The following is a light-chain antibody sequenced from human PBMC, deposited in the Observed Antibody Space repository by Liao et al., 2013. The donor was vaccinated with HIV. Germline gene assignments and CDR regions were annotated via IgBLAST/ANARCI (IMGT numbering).Light chain of an antibody. CDR1: NIGSKS. Sequence: SYELSQPPSVSVAPGTTARVTCGGYNIGSKSVHWYQQRSGQAPVLVIFHGIDRPSGISDRFSGSRSGNTATLSISRAEAGDEADYYCQVWDSSSNRWMFGGGTKVTVL. V-gene: IGLV3-21*01. J-gene: IGLJ3*02. CDR2: HGI. CDR3: QVWDSSSNRWM.